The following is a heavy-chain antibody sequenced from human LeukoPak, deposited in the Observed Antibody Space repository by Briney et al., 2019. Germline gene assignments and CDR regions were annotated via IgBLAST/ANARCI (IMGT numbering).Heavy chain of an antibody. CDR3: AKRPAIAAAGTYYFDY. Sequence: GGSLRLSCAASGFTFSSYGMSWVGQAPGKGLEWVSAMSGSSGTTYYADSVKGRFTISRDNSKNTLYLQMNSLRAEDTAVYYCAKRPAIAAAGTYYFDYWGQGTLVTVSS. J-gene: IGHJ4*02. CDR1: GFTFSSYG. V-gene: IGHV3-23*01. D-gene: IGHD6-13*01. CDR2: MSGSSGTT.